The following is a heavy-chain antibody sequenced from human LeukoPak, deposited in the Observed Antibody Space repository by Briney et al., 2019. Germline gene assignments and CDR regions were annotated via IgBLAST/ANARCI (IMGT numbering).Heavy chain of an antibody. Sequence: QSGGSLRLSCAASGFSFSSYWMSWVRQAPGKGLEWVANIKEDGSDKNYVDSVKGRFTISRDNAKNSLYLQMNTLRAEDTAVYYCGRSGIVTTAVPFWGQGTLVTVPS. J-gene: IGHJ4*02. CDR2: IKEDGSDK. CDR1: GFSFSSYW. V-gene: IGHV3-7*01. D-gene: IGHD1-26*01. CDR3: GRSGIVTTAVPF.